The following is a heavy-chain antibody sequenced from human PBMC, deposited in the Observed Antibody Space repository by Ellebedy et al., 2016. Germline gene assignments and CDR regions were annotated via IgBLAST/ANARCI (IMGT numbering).Heavy chain of an antibody. CDR3: ARGSYDYVWGSYLSIPFDY. J-gene: IGHJ4*02. Sequence: GESLKISCAASGFTFSTYSMNWVRQAPGKGLEWVSYISSSGSTIYYADSVKGRFTISRDNAKYSLYLQMNSLRDEDTAVYYCARGSYDYVWGSYLSIPFDYWGQGALVTVSS. D-gene: IGHD3-16*02. CDR2: ISSSGSTI. V-gene: IGHV3-48*02. CDR1: GFTFSTYS.